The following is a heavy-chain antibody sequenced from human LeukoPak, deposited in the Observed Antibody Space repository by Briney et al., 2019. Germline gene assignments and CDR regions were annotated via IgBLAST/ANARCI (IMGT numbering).Heavy chain of an antibody. CDR2: INPSGGST. CDR3: ARDPLHDLPDYYYYGMDV. J-gene: IGHJ6*02. Sequence: ASVKVSRKASGYTFTSYYMHWVRQAPGQGLEWMGIINPSGGSTSYAQKFQGRVTMTRDTSTSTVYMELSSLRSEDTAVYYCARDPLHDLPDYYYYGMDVWGQGTTVTVSS. CDR1: GYTFTSYY. V-gene: IGHV1-46*01.